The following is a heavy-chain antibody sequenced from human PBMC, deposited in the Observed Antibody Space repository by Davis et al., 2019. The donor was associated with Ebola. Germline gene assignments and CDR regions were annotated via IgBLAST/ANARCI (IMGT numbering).Heavy chain of an antibody. Sequence: SETLSLTCAVYGGSFSGYYWSWIRQPPGKGLEWIGEINHSGSTNYNPSLKSRVTISVDTSKNQFSLKLSSLTAADTAVYYCATVTIFGIFDYWGQGTLVTVSS. J-gene: IGHJ4*02. D-gene: IGHD3-3*01. V-gene: IGHV4-34*01. CDR1: GGSFSGYY. CDR3: ATVTIFGIFDY. CDR2: INHSGST.